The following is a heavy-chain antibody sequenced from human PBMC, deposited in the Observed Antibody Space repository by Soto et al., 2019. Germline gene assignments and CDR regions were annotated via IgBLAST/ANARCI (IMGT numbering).Heavy chain of an antibody. D-gene: IGHD4-17*01. J-gene: IGHJ5*02. CDR3: ARNYGDSGVSWFDP. CDR2: MNPNSGNT. V-gene: IGHV1-8*01. CDR1: GYTFTSYD. Sequence: QVQLVQSGAEVKKPGASVKASCKASGYTFTSYDINWVRQATGQGLEWMGWMNPNSGNTGYAQKFQGRVTMTRNTSISTAYMGLSSLRSEDTAVYYCARNYGDSGVSWFDPWGQGTLVTVSS.